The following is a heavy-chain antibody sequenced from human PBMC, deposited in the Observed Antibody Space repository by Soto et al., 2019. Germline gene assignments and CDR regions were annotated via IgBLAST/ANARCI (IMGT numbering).Heavy chain of an antibody. CDR2: FNQSGST. J-gene: IGHJ6*02. CDR3: ARLNVAAAGTLLQGMDV. D-gene: IGHD6-13*01. V-gene: IGHV4-34*01. CDR1: GGSFSVYS. Sequence: QVQLQQWGAGLLKPSETLSLTCAVYGGSFSVYSWIWSRQPPGKGLEWIGEFNQSGSTNYNPSLKSRVTISVDTSKKQFSLKLSSVTAADTAVYYCARLNVAAAGTLLQGMDVWGQGTTVTVSS.